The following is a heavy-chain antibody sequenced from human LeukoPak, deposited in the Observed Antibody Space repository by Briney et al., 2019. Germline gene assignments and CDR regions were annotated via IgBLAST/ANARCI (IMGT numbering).Heavy chain of an antibody. CDR1: GYTFTGYF. D-gene: IGHD6-19*01. V-gene: IGHV1-2*02. CDR3: ARDQGWYKDY. Sequence: GASVKVSCKASGYTFTGYFMHWVRQAPGQGLEWMGWINPNTGGANYAQNFQGRVTMTTDTSISTAYMELSRLRSDDTAVYYCARDQGWYKDYWGQGTLVTVSS. CDR2: INPNTGGA. J-gene: IGHJ4*02.